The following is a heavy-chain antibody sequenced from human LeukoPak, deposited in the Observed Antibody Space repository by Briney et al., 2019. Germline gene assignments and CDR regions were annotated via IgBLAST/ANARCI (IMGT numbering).Heavy chain of an antibody. D-gene: IGHD3-10*01. Sequence: GGSLRLSCAASGFTFSSYAMSWVRQAPGKGLEWVSAISGSGGSTYYADSVKGRFTISRDNSKNTLYLQMNSLRAEDTVVYYCANKGDEFGELLYTWFDYWGQGTLVTVSS. CDR3: ANKGDEFGELLYTWFDY. J-gene: IGHJ4*02. V-gene: IGHV3-23*01. CDR2: ISGSGGST. CDR1: GFTFSSYA.